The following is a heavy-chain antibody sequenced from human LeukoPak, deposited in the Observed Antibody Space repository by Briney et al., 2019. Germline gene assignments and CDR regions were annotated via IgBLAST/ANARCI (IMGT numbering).Heavy chain of an antibody. D-gene: IGHD6-13*01. Sequence: GESLKISCKGSGYSFTSYWIGWVRQMPGKGLEWMGIIYPGDSDTRYSPSFQGQVTISADKSISPAYLQWSSLKASDTAMYYCARSYSSSWYHFDYWGQGTLVTVSS. V-gene: IGHV5-51*01. CDR1: GYSFTSYW. J-gene: IGHJ4*02. CDR2: IYPGDSDT. CDR3: ARSYSSSWYHFDY.